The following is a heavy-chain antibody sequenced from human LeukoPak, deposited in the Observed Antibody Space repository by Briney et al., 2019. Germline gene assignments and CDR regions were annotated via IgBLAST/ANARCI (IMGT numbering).Heavy chain of an antibody. Sequence: PSETVSLICTVCGDYISRLTYFWGWIRRPPGKGLEWIGNTFYDGKTSFNPALKSRVTLSIDTSKDQFSQELTSMTAADTAVYYCARTRGTSYGSSRPRPNWFDPWGQGTLVTVSS. J-gene: IGHJ5*02. CDR1: GDYISRLTYF. D-gene: IGHD2-2*01. CDR2: TFYDGKT. V-gene: IGHV4-39*07. CDR3: ARTRGTSYGSSRPRPNWFDP.